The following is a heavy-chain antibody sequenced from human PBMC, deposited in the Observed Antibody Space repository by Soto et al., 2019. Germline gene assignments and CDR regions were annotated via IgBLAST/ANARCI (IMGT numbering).Heavy chain of an antibody. V-gene: IGHV1-69*02. CDR2: IISILGIA. CDR1: GGTFSSYT. J-gene: IGHJ6*03. CDR3: ASFGIAYMDV. Sequence: GASVKVSCKASGGTFSSYTISWVRQAPGQGLEWMGRIISILGIANYAQKFQGRVTITADKSTSTAYMELSSLRSEDTAVYYCASFGIAYMDVWGKGTTVTVS. D-gene: IGHD3-10*01.